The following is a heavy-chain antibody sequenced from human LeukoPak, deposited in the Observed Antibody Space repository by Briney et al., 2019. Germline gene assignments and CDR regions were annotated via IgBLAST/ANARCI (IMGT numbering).Heavy chain of an antibody. V-gene: IGHV3-21*01. CDR1: GFTFSSYS. D-gene: IGHD4-17*01. Sequence: GGSLRLSCAASGFTFSSYSMNWVRQAPGKGLEWVSSISSSSSYIYYADSVKGRFTISRDNAKNSLYLQMNSLRAEDTAVYYCARDLGLDYGDYYFDYWGQGTLVTVSS. J-gene: IGHJ4*02. CDR3: ARDLGLDYGDYYFDY. CDR2: ISSSSSYI.